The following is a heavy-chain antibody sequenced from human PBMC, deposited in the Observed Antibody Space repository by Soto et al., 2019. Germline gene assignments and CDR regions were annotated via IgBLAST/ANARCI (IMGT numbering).Heavy chain of an antibody. CDR2: ISSSSTTL. Sequence: GVSLRLSCAASGLTFSIYSMNWVRQAPGKGLEWVSYISSSSTTLYYADSAKGRFTISRDNAKNFLYLEMHSLRAEDTAVYYCARLTGIPEIAPMEEDNWGQGTLVTVSS. D-gene: IGHD1-1*01. CDR3: ARLTGIPEIAPMEEDN. V-gene: IGHV3-48*04. J-gene: IGHJ4*02. CDR1: GLTFSIYS.